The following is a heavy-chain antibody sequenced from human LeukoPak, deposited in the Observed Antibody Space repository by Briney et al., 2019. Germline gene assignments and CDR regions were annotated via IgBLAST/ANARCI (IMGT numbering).Heavy chain of an antibody. CDR1: GDSVSSNSVT. CDR2: TYYRSTWYN. Sequence: SQTLSLTCAISGDSVSSNSVTWNWIWQSPSRGLEWLGRTYYRSTWYNDYAVSVRGRITVNPDTSKNQFSLHLNSVTPEDTAVYYFARRLTQYDCFDPWGQGILVTVSS. CDR3: ARRLTQYDCFDP. V-gene: IGHV6-1*01. J-gene: IGHJ5*02. D-gene: IGHD2-2*01.